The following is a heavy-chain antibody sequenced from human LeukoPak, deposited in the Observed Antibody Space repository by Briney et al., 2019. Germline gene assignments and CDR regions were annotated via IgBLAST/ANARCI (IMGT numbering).Heavy chain of an antibody. V-gene: IGHV4-61*08. CDR2: IYYSGST. CDR1: GGSISSGGYY. D-gene: IGHD1-7*01. J-gene: IGHJ4*02. Sequence: SQILSLTCTVSGGSISSGGYYWSWIRQPPGKGLEWIGYIYYSGSTNYNPSLNSRLTISVDTSKNQFSLILTSVTAADTAVYYCARRTPNWNSYYFDHWGQGILVTVSS. CDR3: ARRTPNWNSYYFDH.